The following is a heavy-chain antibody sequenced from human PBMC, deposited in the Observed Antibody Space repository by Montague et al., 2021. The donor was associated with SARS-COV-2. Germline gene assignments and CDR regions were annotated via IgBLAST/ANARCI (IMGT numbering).Heavy chain of an antibody. CDR3: ARGAPGY. V-gene: IGHV4-34*01. CDR1: VGSFSGYW. CDR2: INDSGTT. J-gene: IGHJ4*02. Sequence: SETLSLTCDVYVGSFSGYWWTWIRQSPGKGLEWIGGINDSGTTKYNPSLKGRVTISVDTSKNQFSLDLTSVTAADTAVYYCARGAPGYWGQGTLVTVSS.